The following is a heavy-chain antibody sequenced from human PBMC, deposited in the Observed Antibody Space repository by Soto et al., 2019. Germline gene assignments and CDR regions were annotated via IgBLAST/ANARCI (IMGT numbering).Heavy chain of an antibody. CDR3: ARDRVYYYDSSGLYGMDV. V-gene: IGHV3-33*01. Sequence: GGSLRLSCAASGFTFSSYGIHWVRQAPGKGLEWVAVIWYDGSNKYYADSVKGRFTISRDNSKNTLYLQMNSLRAEDTAVYYCARDRVYYYDSSGLYGMDVWGQGTTVTVS. CDR2: IWYDGSNK. D-gene: IGHD3-22*01. J-gene: IGHJ6*02. CDR1: GFTFSSYG.